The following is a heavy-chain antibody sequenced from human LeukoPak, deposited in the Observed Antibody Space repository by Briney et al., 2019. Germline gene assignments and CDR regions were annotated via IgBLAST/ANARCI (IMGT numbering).Heavy chain of an antibody. Sequence: ASVKVFCKASGYTFTNYGISWVRQAPGQGLEWMGWISADNGDTNYAQNLQDRVTMTTDTSTSTVYMELRSLRSDDTAVYYCARDWDCSGGACRDCFDPWGQGTLVTVSS. D-gene: IGHD2-15*01. V-gene: IGHV1-18*01. CDR3: ARDWDCSGGACRDCFDP. CDR2: ISADNGDT. J-gene: IGHJ5*02. CDR1: GYTFTNYG.